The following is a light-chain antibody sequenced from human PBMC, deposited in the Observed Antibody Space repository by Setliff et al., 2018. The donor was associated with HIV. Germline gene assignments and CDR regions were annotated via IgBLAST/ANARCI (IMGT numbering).Light chain of an antibody. CDR1: SSNIGTYNY. J-gene: IGLJ1*01. CDR2: DVT. Sequence: QSALTQTRSVSGSPGQAVTISCTGTSSNIGTYNYVSWYQQRPGKAPKLMIYDVTKRPSGVSDRFSGSKSGNPASLTISGLQAEDEADYYCCSYGGNSVSYVFGTGTKV. V-gene: IGLV2-11*01. CDR3: CSYGGNSVSYV.